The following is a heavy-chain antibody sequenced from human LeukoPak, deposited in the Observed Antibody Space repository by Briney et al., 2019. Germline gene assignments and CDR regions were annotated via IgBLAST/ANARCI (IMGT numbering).Heavy chain of an antibody. CDR1: GGTFSSYA. CDR2: IIPIFGIA. J-gene: IGHJ4*02. CDR3: ARAQSDSSSWYLDY. Sequence: GSSVKVSCKASGGTFSSYAISWVRQAPGQGLEWMGRIIPIFGIANYAQKFQGRVTITADKSTSTAYMELSSLRSEDTAVYYCARAQSDSSSWYLDYWGQGTLVTVSS. V-gene: IGHV1-69*04. D-gene: IGHD6-13*01.